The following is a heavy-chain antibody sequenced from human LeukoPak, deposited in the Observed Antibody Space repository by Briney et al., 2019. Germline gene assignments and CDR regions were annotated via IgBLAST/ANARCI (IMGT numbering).Heavy chain of an antibody. V-gene: IGHV4-59*08. J-gene: IGHJ6*02. CDR3: ARRGAARRYDGMDV. D-gene: IGHD6-6*01. CDR1: GGFISSYY. CDR2: INYSGST. Sequence: SETLSLTCTVSGGFISSYYWSWIRQPPGRGLEWIAYINYSGSTIYNPSLKTRVTISLDTSKNQFSLKLSSMTDADTAVYYCARRGAARRYDGMDVWGQGTTVTVSS.